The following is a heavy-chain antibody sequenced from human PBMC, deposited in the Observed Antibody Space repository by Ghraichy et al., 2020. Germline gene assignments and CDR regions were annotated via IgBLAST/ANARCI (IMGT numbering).Heavy chain of an antibody. D-gene: IGHD3-10*01. CDR1: RGSVSSSSYY. Sequence: ESLNISCTVSRGSVSSSSYYWSWIRQPPGKGLEWIGYIHYRGSTNYSPSLKSRVTISLDTSKNQVSLKLSSVTAADTAVYYCARALNPLYYSGLVSPLMDVWGQGTTVTVSS. CDR3: ARALNPLYYSGLVSPLMDV. CDR2: IHYRGST. V-gene: IGHV4-61*01. J-gene: IGHJ6*02.